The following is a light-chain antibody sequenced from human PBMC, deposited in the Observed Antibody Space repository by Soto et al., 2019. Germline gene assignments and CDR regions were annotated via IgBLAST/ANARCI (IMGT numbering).Light chain of an antibody. CDR2: EIS. J-gene: IGLJ2*01. V-gene: IGLV2-14*01. CDR3: SSYTSSSTDVV. Sequence: QSALTQPASVSGSPGQSITISCTGTSSDVGGYNYVSWYQHHPGKAPKLIIYEISDRPSGVSNRFSGSKSGNTASLTISGLQAEDEADYYCSSYTSSSTDVVFGGGTKLTVL. CDR1: SSDVGGYNY.